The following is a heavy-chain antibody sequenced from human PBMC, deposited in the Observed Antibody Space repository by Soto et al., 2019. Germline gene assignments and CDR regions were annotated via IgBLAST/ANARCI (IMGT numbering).Heavy chain of an antibody. CDR1: GFTFDDYA. V-gene: IGHV3-9*01. D-gene: IGHD6-13*01. CDR3: AKFGGSSWSPFDY. CDR2: ISWNSGSI. J-gene: IGHJ4*02. Sequence: VQLVESGGGLVQPGRSLRLSCAASGFTFDDYAMHWVRQAPGKGLEWVSGISWNSGSIGYADSVKGRFTISRDNAKNSLYLQMNSLRAEDTALYYCAKFGGSSWSPFDYWGQGTLVTVSS.